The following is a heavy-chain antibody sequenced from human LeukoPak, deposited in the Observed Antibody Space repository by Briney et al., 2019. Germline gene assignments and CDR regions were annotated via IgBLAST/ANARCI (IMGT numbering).Heavy chain of an antibody. V-gene: IGHV4-59*01. CDR2: IYYSGST. CDR1: GDSISYFY. J-gene: IGHJ4*02. CDR3: VIYYYDSSGYLVDY. D-gene: IGHD3-22*01. Sequence: SETLSLTCSVSGDSISYFYWSWIRQPPGKGLEWIGYIYYSGSTNYNPSLKSRVTISVDTSKNQFSLKLSSVTAADTAVYYCVIYYYDSSGYLVDYWGQGTLVTVSS.